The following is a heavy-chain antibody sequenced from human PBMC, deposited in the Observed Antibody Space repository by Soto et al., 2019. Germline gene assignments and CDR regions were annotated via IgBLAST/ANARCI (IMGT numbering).Heavy chain of an antibody. CDR1: NGSVSSGTYS. J-gene: IGHJ6*02. CDR3: ARAAPSRISSYGMDV. D-gene: IGHD6-6*01. V-gene: IGHV4-30-2*05. CDR2: IYYSGTT. Sequence: PSETLSLTCTVSNGSVSSGTYSWSWVRQPPGKGLEWIGYIYYSGTTYYTPSLKSRLSMSVDTSKNQFSLNLNSVTAADTAVYYCARAAPSRISSYGMDVWGQGTTVTVSS.